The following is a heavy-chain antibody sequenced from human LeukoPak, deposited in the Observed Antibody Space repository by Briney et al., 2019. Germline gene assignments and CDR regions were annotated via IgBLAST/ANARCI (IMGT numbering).Heavy chain of an antibody. CDR2: ISGSGGTT. Sequence: GGSLRLSCAASGFTFSSYAMNWVRQAPGKGLEWVSGISGSGGTTYYADPVKGRFTISRDNSKNTLYLQMNSLRAEDTAVYYCAKTIGPPYYFDYWGQGTLVTVSS. J-gene: IGHJ4*02. CDR3: AKTIGPPYYFDY. V-gene: IGHV3-23*01. CDR1: GFTFSSYA. D-gene: IGHD2/OR15-2a*01.